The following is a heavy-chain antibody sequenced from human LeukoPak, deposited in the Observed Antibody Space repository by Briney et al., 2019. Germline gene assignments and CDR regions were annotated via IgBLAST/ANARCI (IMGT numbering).Heavy chain of an antibody. CDR1: GFTFSSYT. D-gene: IGHD3-9*01. Sequence: GSLRLSCAASGFTFSSYTMNWVRQAPGKGLEWVSSISSSSSAIYYAASVKGRFTISRDNAKNSLYLRMNSLRDEDTAVYYCARGALRYSDYWGQGTLVTVSS. J-gene: IGHJ4*02. CDR2: ISSSSSAI. CDR3: ARGALRYSDY. V-gene: IGHV3-48*02.